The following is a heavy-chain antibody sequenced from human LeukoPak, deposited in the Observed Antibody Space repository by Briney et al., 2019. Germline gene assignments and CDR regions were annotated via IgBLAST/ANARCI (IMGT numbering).Heavy chain of an antibody. V-gene: IGHV3-53*01. CDR1: GFIVNINY. J-gene: IGHJ4*02. D-gene: IGHD1-26*01. CDR2: IYSGRST. CDR3: ARGGGSFQFDS. Sequence: SGGSLRLSCAASGFIVNINYMSWVRQAPGKGLEWVSLIYSGRSTYYADSVKGRFTISRDNSQNAVYLQMNSLRAEDTAVYYCARGGGSFQFDSWGQGTLVTVSS.